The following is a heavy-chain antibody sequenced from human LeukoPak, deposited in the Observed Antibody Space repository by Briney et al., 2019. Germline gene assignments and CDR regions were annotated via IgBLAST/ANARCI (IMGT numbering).Heavy chain of an antibody. Sequence: GGSLRLSCTASGFTFDDYAIHWVRQVPGKGLEWVSSISSSSSYIYYADSVKGRFTISRDNAKNSLYLQMNSLRAEDTAVYYCAREVVPAATGVCDYWGQGTLVTVSS. V-gene: IGHV3-21*01. CDR1: GFTFDDYA. J-gene: IGHJ4*02. CDR3: AREVVPAATGVCDY. CDR2: ISSSSSYI. D-gene: IGHD2-2*01.